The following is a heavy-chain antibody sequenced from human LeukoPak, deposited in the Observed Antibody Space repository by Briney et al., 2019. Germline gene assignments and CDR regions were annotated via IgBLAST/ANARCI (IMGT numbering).Heavy chain of an antibody. CDR1: GFTFSSFW. V-gene: IGHV3-7*03. CDR3: ARDHYFAEDY. J-gene: IGHJ4*02. D-gene: IGHD3-9*01. CDR2: IKEDGREK. Sequence: GGSLRLSCAASGFTFSSFWMSWVRQAPGKGLGWVANIKEDGREKYYVDSVKGRFTVSRDNAKNSLYLQMNSLRAEDTAVYYGARDHYFAEDYWGQGTLVTVSS.